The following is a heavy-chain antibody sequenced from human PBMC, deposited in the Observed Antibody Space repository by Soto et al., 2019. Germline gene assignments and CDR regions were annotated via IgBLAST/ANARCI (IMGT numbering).Heavy chain of an antibody. V-gene: IGHV1-69*06. Sequence: QVQLVQSGAEVKKPGSSVKVSCKASGGTFSSYAISWVRQAPGQGLEWMGGIIPIFGTANYAQKFQGRVTITADKSTSTAYMELSSLRSEDTAVYYCARVQPHYCTNGVCYTGAFDYWGQGTLVTVSS. CDR3: ARVQPHYCTNGVCYTGAFDY. D-gene: IGHD2-8*01. CDR2: IIPIFGTA. CDR1: GGTFSSYA. J-gene: IGHJ4*02.